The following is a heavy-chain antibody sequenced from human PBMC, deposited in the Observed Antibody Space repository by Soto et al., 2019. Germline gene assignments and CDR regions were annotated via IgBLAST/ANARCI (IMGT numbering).Heavy chain of an antibody. CDR1: GGSLSAYY. Sequence: NPSETLSLTCGVYGGSLSAYYCSWIRQPPWKGLEWIGEVNQSGMTNYNPSLESRVTISVDTSKNQLSLKLISVTAADTAVYYCAKGARRYYDTTDYGTVKKWFDPWGQGTLVTVSS. CDR2: VNQSGMT. J-gene: IGHJ5*02. D-gene: IGHD3-22*01. V-gene: IGHV4-34*01. CDR3: AKGARRYYDTTDYGTVKKWFDP.